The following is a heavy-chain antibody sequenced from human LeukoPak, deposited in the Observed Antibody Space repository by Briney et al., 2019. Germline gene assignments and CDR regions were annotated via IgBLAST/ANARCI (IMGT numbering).Heavy chain of an antibody. CDR3: AKSLSGWSAFDI. D-gene: IGHD6-19*01. CDR1: GFTFSTYW. CDR2: INSDGSIT. V-gene: IGHV3-74*01. Sequence: WGSLRLSCAASGFTFSTYWMHWVRQAPGKGLVWVSRINSDGSITTYADSVKGRFTISRDNAKNTLYLQMNSLRAEDTAVYYCAKSLSGWSAFDIWGQGTMVTVSS. J-gene: IGHJ3*02.